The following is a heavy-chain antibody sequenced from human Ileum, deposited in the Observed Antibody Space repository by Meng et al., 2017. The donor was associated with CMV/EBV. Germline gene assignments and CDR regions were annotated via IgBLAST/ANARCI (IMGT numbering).Heavy chain of an antibody. CDR2: INWNGGKI. J-gene: IGHJ6*02. CDR3: AREGQGGMTGPTNGLDV. Sequence: GGSLRLSCEASGFNLEDYAMTWVRQAPGKGLEWVSHINWNGGKITYADSVKGRFTISRDNAKNSLSLQLNSLSAEDTAFYFCAREGQGGMTGPTNGLDVWGQGTPVTVSS. CDR1: GFNLEDYA. D-gene: IGHD1-7*01. V-gene: IGHV3-20*04.